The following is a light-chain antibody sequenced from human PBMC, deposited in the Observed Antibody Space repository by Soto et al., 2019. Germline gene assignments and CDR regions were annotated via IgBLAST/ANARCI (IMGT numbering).Light chain of an antibody. Sequence: DIQMTQSPSSLSASVGDSVTITCRASQDINNFLAWFQQKPGKAPKSLIFAASSLHSGVPSRFSGSGSGKDLTLTISSLQAEDFGTYYCPHYDGYQQTVGQGTRLEIK. V-gene: IGKV1-16*01. CDR3: PHYDGYQQT. CDR2: AAS. CDR1: QDINNF. J-gene: IGKJ5*01.